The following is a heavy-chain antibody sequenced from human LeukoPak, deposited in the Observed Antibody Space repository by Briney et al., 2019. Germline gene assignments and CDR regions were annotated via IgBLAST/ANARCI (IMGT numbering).Heavy chain of an antibody. J-gene: IGHJ6*02. V-gene: IGHV4-30-4*08. CDR1: GGSISSGGYY. Sequence: SQTLSLACTVSGGSISSGGYYWSWIRQPPGKGLEWIVYIYYSGSTYYNPSLKSRVIISVDTSKNQFSLKLSSVTAADTAVYYCARADPYQLLFYHGMDVWGQGTTVTVSS. CDR3: ARADPYQLLFYHGMDV. D-gene: IGHD1-26*01. CDR2: IYYSGST.